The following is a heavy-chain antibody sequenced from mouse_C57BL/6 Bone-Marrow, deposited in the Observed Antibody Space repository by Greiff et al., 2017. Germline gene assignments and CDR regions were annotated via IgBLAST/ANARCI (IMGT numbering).Heavy chain of an antibody. D-gene: IGHD2-3*01. Sequence: QVQLQQSGAELVKPGASVKMSCKASGYTFTSYWITWVKQRPGQGLEWIGDIYPGSGSTNYNEKFKSKATLPVDTSSSTAYMQLSSLTSEDSAVYYCARGGLYDGYYWYFDVWGTGTTVTVSS. CDR3: ARGGLYDGYYWYFDV. J-gene: IGHJ1*03. V-gene: IGHV1-55*01. CDR1: GYTFTSYW. CDR2: IYPGSGST.